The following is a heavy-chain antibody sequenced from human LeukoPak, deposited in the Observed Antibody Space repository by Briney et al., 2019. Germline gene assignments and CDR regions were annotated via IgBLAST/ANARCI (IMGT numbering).Heavy chain of an antibody. CDR1: AYRFSSYY. CDR3: ARDNSVGDIAWWFDP. CDR2: INPSGSST. D-gene: IGHD3-16*02. V-gene: IGHV1-46*01. Sequence: GASVKVSCKTPAYRFSSYYIHWVRQAPGQGLEWMGLINPSGSSTLYAQKFQGRVTMTRDMSTTTDYMELSSLRSEDTAVYYCARDNSVGDIAWWFDPWGQGTLVTVSS. J-gene: IGHJ5*02.